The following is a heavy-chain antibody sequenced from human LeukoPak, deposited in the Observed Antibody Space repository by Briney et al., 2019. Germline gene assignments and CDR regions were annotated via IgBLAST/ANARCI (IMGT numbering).Heavy chain of an antibody. CDR2: ISSGSGTI. J-gene: IGHJ4*02. CDR1: GFIFSIYS. Sequence: GGSLRLSCAASGFIFSIYSMNWVRQAPGKGLEWVSYISSGSGTIYYADSVKGRFTISRDNAKNSLYLQMNSLRAEDTAVYYCARVWDDSSGDGDYWGQGTLVTVSS. CDR3: ARVWDDSSGDGDY. D-gene: IGHD3-22*01. V-gene: IGHV3-48*01.